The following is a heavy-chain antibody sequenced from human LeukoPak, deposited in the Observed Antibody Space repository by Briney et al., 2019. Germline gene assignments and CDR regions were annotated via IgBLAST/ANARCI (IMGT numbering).Heavy chain of an antibody. D-gene: IGHD6-13*01. J-gene: IGHJ5*02. Sequence: PSETLSLTCNVSGYSISNGFYWGWIRQPPGKGLEWIGITYHSGSNHYNPSLKSRVTISVDTSKNQFSLKLSSVTAADTAVYYCARDIPGYSSSWYGKNWFDPWGQGTLVTVSS. CDR1: GYSISNGFY. V-gene: IGHV4-38-2*02. CDR3: ARDIPGYSSSWYGKNWFDP. CDR2: TYHSGSN.